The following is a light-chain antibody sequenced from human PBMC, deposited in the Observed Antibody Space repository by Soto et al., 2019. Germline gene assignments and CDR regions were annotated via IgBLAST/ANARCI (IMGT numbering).Light chain of an antibody. CDR1: QSISSY. V-gene: IGKV1-39*01. J-gene: IGKJ1*01. Sequence: DIQMTHSPGYMFGSVGDRVNLTCRASQSISSYLNWYQKKTGKDNKLMIYAAYSLQSGVPSRFSVILSGTDFNLTLRSLQPEEWSTDDGQPRYSTTRTGVQGTKVDIK. CDR3: QPRYSTTRT. CDR2: AAY.